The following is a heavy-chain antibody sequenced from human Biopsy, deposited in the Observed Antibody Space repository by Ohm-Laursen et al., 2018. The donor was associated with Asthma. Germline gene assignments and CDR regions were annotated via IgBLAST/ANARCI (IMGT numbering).Heavy chain of an antibody. J-gene: IGHJ4*02. CDR1: GYSLTDLS. D-gene: IGHD4-17*01. Sequence: ASVKVSCKVSGYSLTDLSMHWVRQAPGQGLEWMGGHDHEEGGTVNARRFQCRVTMTEDTSTDTAYMELSSLSSDDTAVYYCASDFPKDYVRCNFQFWGQGTLVTVSS. CDR2: HDHEEGGT. V-gene: IGHV1-24*01. CDR3: ASDFPKDYVRCNFQF.